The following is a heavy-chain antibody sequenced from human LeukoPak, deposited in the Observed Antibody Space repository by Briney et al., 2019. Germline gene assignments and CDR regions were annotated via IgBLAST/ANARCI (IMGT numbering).Heavy chain of an antibody. Sequence: GGSLRLSCSASGFSFSSYAMHWVRQAPGKGLEYVSAISSNGGSTYYADSVKGRFTISRDNSKNTLYLQMSSLRAEDTAVYYCARWVGIVVAGSREGYYFDYWGQGTLVTVSS. CDR3: ARWVGIVVAGSREGYYFDY. D-gene: IGHD6-19*01. J-gene: IGHJ4*02. CDR2: ISSNGGST. V-gene: IGHV3-64D*09. CDR1: GFSFSSYA.